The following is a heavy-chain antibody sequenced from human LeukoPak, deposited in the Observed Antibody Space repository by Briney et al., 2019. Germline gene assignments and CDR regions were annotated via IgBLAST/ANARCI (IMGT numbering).Heavy chain of an antibody. CDR2: IIGSGGST. CDR3: AKDRRIAAVGPRRTINSWFDP. J-gene: IGHJ5*02. D-gene: IGHD6-13*01. Sequence: PGGSLRLSCAASGFTFSSYAMSWVRQAPGKGLEWVSAIIGSGGSTYYADSVKGRFTISRDNSKNMLYLRMNSLRVEDTAIYYCAKDRRIAAVGPRRTINSWFDPWGQGTLVTVSS. CDR1: GFTFSSYA. V-gene: IGHV3-23*01.